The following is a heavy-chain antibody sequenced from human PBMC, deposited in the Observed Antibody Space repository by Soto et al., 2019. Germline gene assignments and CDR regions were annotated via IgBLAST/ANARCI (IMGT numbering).Heavy chain of an antibody. V-gene: IGHV4-30-2*01. CDR1: GCSISSGGYS. D-gene: IGHD2-15*01. J-gene: IGHJ3*02. CDR3: ASSTVVVIGGAFDI. Sequence: TLSLTCAVSGCSISSGGYSWSWIRQPPGKGLEWIGYIYHSGSTYYNPSLKSRVTISVDRSKNQFSLKLSSVTAADTAVYYCASSTVVVIGGAFDIWGQGTMVTVSS. CDR2: IYHSGST.